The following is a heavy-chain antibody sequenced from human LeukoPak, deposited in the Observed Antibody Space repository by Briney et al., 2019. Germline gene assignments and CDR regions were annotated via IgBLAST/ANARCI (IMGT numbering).Heavy chain of an antibody. CDR2: ISSNGRTK. Sequence: GGSLRLSCAASGFTFSSYEMNWVRQAPGKGLEWVSYISSNGRTKYYADSAKGRFTISRDNAKNSLYLQMNSLRAEDTAVYYCARDFDEWSWDYWGQGTLVTVSS. V-gene: IGHV3-48*03. D-gene: IGHD3-9*01. CDR3: ARDFDEWSWDY. CDR1: GFTFSSYE. J-gene: IGHJ4*02.